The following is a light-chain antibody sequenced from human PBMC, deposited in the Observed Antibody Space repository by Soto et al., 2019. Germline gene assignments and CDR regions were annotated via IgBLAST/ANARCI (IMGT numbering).Light chain of an antibody. CDR2: VSY. V-gene: IGKV3-11*01. CDR3: QQRTNWPDT. CDR1: QSIGSS. Sequence: EVVLTQSPDTLSLSPGERATLSCRASQSIGSSLACYQQKPGQAPRLLMYVSYHRATGIPARFSGSGSGTDFTLTISSLEPEDFAVDYCQQRTNWPDTFGQGRRLEIK. J-gene: IGKJ5*01.